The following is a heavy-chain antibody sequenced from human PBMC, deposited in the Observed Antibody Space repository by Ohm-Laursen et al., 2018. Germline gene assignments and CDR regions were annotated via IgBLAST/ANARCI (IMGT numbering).Heavy chain of an antibody. V-gene: IGHV3-23*01. J-gene: IGHJ4*02. CDR1: GFTFSSDT. CDR2: ISNNGAGT. Sequence: SLRLSCAASGFTFSSDTMSWVRQAPGKGLEWVSSISNNGAGTYYADSVKGRFTISRDNSKNTLYLQMNSLRAEDTAIYYCVKGRLAGAFDYWGQGPLVTVSS. D-gene: IGHD2-15*01. CDR3: VKGRLAGAFDY.